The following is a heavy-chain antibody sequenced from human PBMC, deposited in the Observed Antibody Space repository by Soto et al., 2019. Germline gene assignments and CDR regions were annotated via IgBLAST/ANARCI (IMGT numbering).Heavy chain of an antibody. D-gene: IGHD6-13*01. J-gene: IGHJ4*02. CDR2: ISGSGGST. V-gene: IGHV3-23*01. CDR3: ARRTSSWSFDY. CDR1: GFTVSSYA. Sequence: EVQLLESGGGLVQPGGSLRLSCAASGFTVSSYAMSWVRQAPGKGLEWVSAISGSGGSTYYADSVKGRFTCSRDNSKNTLSLQMNRLRAEDTAVYYCARRTSSWSFDYLGQGTLVTVSS.